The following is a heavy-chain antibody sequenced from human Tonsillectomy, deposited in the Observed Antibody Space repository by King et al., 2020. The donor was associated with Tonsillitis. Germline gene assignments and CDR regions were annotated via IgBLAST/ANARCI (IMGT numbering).Heavy chain of an antibody. CDR2: IIPFFGTT. J-gene: IGHJ4*02. CDR3: AGLRGSSSPQLDF. CDR1: GGTFNKYA. Sequence: VQLVESGAEVKKPGSSVKVSCKASGGTFNKYALSWVRQAPGQGLEWMGGIIPFFGTTNCAQKFQGRVTITADKSTSVAYMELSSLRSEDTAVYYCAGLRGSSSPQLDFWGQGTLITVSS. V-gene: IGHV1-69*06. D-gene: IGHD6-13*01.